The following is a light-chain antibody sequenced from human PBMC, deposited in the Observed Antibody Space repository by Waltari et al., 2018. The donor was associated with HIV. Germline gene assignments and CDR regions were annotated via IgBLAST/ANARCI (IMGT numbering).Light chain of an antibody. CDR1: QGVSHR. CDR2: DAS. Sequence: DIQVTQSPSFVSASVGDKITITCRATQGVSHRLAWYHQRPGGAPHLLIYDASRLQDGVPSRFSGTGSGTYFTLTISDLQPEDFAMYYCQQANSFPHTFGGGTRV. V-gene: IGKV1-12*01. CDR3: QQANSFPHT. J-gene: IGKJ4*01.